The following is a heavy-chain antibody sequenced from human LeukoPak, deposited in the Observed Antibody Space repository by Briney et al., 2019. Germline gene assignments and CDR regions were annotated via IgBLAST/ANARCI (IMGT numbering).Heavy chain of an antibody. CDR2: ISSSSSYI. D-gene: IGHD3-10*01. J-gene: IGHJ5*02. Sequence: PGGSLRLSCAASGFTFSSYSMNWVRQAPGKGLEWVSSISSSSSYIYYADSVKGRFTISRDNAKNSLYLQMNSLRAEDTAVYYCARGLNYYGSGSYYNNWFDPWGQGTLVTVS. V-gene: IGHV3-21*01. CDR3: ARGLNYYGSGSYYNNWFDP. CDR1: GFTFSSYS.